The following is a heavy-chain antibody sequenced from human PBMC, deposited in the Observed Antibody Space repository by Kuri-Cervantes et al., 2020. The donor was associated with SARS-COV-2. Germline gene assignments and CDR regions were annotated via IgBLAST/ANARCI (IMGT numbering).Heavy chain of an antibody. J-gene: IGHJ6*02. D-gene: IGHD1-26*01. CDR1: GCTFSSYE. V-gene: IGHV3-21*01. Sequence: GGSLRLSCAAYGCTFSSYEMNWVRQAPGKGLEWVASSGSGGSFINYADSVKGRFTISRDNAKNSLLLQMNSLRVEDTAVYYCARDWASGGYYYGMDVWGQGTTVTVSS. CDR3: ARDWASGGYYYGMDV. CDR2: SGSGGSFI.